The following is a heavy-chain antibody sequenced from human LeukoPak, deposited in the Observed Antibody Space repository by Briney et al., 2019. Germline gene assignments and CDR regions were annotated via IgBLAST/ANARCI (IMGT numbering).Heavy chain of an antibody. CDR3: AREAPYYDFWSGYETNAFDI. CDR1: GFSFSIYS. Sequence: TGGSLRLSCAASGFSFSIYSMKWVRQAPGKGLEWVSSISSSSSDIYYADSVKARFTISRDNAKNSLYLQVNSLRAEDTAVYYCAREAPYYDFWSGYETNAFDIWGQGAMVTVSS. J-gene: IGHJ3*02. V-gene: IGHV3-21*01. D-gene: IGHD3-3*01. CDR2: ISSSSSDI.